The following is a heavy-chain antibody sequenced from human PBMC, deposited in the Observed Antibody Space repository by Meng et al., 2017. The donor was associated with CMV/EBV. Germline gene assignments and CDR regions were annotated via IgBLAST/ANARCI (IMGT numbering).Heavy chain of an antibody. D-gene: IGHD6-19*01. CDR1: GFTFSSYS. CDR3: ARDFVLGQWLAPLDR. J-gene: IGHJ4*02. Sequence: GESLKISCAASGFTFSSYSMNWVRQAPGKGLEGISYISSSSSTIYYADSVKGRFTISRDNARNSLYLQMDSLTAEDTAVYYCARDFVLGQWLAPLDRWGQGTLVTVSS. CDR2: ISSSSSTI. V-gene: IGHV3-48*04.